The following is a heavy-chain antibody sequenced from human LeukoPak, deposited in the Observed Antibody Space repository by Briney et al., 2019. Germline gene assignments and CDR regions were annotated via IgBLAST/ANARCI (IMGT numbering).Heavy chain of an antibody. CDR1: GYTFTSCY. CDR3: ARGPYYYDSSDWFDP. V-gene: IGHV1-46*01. CDR2: INPSGGST. Sequence: ASVKVSCKASGYTFTSCYMHWVRQAPGQGLEWMGIINPSGGSTSYAQKFQGRVTMTRDTSTSTVYMELSSLRSEDTAVYYCARGPYYYDSSDWFDPWGQGTLVTVSS. D-gene: IGHD3-22*01. J-gene: IGHJ5*02.